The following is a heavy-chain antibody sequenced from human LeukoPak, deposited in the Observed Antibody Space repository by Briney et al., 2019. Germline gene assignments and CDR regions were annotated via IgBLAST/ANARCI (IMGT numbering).Heavy chain of an antibody. CDR2: IIPIFGTA. V-gene: IGHV1-69*05. J-gene: IGHJ6*03. CDR3: ARGGRNYYYYYYMDV. CDR1: GGTFSSYA. Sequence: ASAKVSCKASGGTFSSYAISWVRQAPGQGLEWMGGIIPIFGTANYAQKFQGRVTITTDESTSTAYMELSSLRSEDTAVYYCARGGRNYYYYYYMDVWGKGTTVTVSS. D-gene: IGHD3-16*01.